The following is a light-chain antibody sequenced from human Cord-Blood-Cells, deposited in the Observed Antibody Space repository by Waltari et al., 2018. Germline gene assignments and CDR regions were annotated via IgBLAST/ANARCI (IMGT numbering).Light chain of an antibody. J-gene: IGLJ2*01. V-gene: IGLV1-47*01. Sequence: QSVLTQPPSASGTPGQRVTISCSGSSSNIGSNYVYWYQQLPGTAPKLLSYRNKQRPSGVPDRFSGSKSGTSAALAISGLRSEDEADYYCAAWDDSLSAVVFGGGTKLTVL. CDR1: SSNIGSNY. CDR3: AAWDDSLSAVV. CDR2: RNK.